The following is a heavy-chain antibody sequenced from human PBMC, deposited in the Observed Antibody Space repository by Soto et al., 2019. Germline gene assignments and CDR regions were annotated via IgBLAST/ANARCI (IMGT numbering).Heavy chain of an antibody. V-gene: IGHV1-8*01. CDR2: MNPNSGNT. J-gene: IGHJ4*02. Sequence: QVQLVQSGAEVKKPGASVKVSCKASGYTFTSYDINWVRQATGQGLEWMGWMNPNSGNTGYAQKLQGRVTMARNTSISTAYMELSSLRSEDTAVYYCARGTRYCSSTSCYEYFDYWGQGTLVTVSS. D-gene: IGHD2-2*01. CDR1: GYTFTSYD. CDR3: ARGTRYCSSTSCYEYFDY.